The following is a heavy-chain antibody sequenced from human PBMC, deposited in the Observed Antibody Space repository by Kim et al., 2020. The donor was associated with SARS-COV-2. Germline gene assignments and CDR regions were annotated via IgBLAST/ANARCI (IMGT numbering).Heavy chain of an antibody. CDR3: AREGGYSGGYHTDY. D-gene: IGHD1-26*01. Sequence: AQKFQGRVTITADNSTSTAYMELSSLRSEDTAVYYCAREGGYSGGYHTDYWGQGPLVTVSS. J-gene: IGHJ4*02. V-gene: IGHV1-69*04.